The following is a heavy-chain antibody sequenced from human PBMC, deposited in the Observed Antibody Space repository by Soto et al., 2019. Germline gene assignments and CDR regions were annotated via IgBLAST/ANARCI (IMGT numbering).Heavy chain of an antibody. V-gene: IGHV1-3*01. CDR1: GYTFTSYA. Sequence: ASVKVSCKASGYTFTSYAMHWVRQAPGQRLEWMGWINAGNGNTKYSQKFQGRVTITRDTSASTAYMELSSLRSEDTAVYYCARRIGERKPNWFDPWGQGTLVTVSS. CDR3: ARRIGERKPNWFDP. J-gene: IGHJ5*02. D-gene: IGHD2-15*01. CDR2: INAGNGNT.